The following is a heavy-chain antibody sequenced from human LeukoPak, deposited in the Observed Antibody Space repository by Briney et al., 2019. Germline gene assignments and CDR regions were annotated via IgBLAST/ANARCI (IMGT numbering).Heavy chain of an antibody. CDR1: GGSISSSSYY. CDR2: IYYSGST. V-gene: IGHV4-39*07. Sequence: SETLSLTCTVSGGSISSSSYYWGWIRQPPGKGLEWIGSIYYSGSTYYNPSLKSRVTVSVDTSKDQFSLKLSSVTAADTAVYYCARAYYYDSSGYLDYWGQGTLVTVSS. CDR3: ARAYYYDSSGYLDY. D-gene: IGHD3-22*01. J-gene: IGHJ4*02.